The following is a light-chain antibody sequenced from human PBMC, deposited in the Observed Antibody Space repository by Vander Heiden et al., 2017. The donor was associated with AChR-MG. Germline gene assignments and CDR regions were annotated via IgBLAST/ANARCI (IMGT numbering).Light chain of an antibody. CDR1: QSVSSN. V-gene: IGKV3-15*01. CDR3: QQYNNWPRT. Sequence: EIVNTQSPATLSVSPGEGATLSCRASQSVSSNLAWYQQKPGQAPRPLIYGASTGATGIPARFSGSGSGTEFTLTISSLQSEDFAVYYCQQYNNWPRTFGQGTKVEIK. J-gene: IGKJ1*01. CDR2: GAS.